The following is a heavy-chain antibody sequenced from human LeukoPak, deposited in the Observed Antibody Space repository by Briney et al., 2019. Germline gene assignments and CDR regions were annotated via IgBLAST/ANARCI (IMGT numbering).Heavy chain of an antibody. Sequence: GGSLRLSCAASGFTFSSYAMHWVRQAPGKGLEWVAVISYDGSNKYYADSVKGRFTISRDNSKNTLYLQMNSLRAEDTAVYYCARGWRQLVPLGYWGQGTLVTVSS. D-gene: IGHD6-13*01. CDR3: ARGWRQLVPLGY. J-gene: IGHJ4*02. CDR1: GFTFSSYA. CDR2: ISYDGSNK. V-gene: IGHV3-30-3*01.